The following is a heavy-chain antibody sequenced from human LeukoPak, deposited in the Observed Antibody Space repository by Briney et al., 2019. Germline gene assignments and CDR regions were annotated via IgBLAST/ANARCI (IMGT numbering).Heavy chain of an antibody. V-gene: IGHV3-43D*04. D-gene: IGHD6-6*01. CDR1: GFTFDDYA. J-gene: IGHJ4*02. CDR3: AKAATEYSSSWLDY. Sequence: PGGSLRPSCAASGFTFDDYAMHWVRQAPGKGLEWVSLISWNGGSTYYADSVKGRFTISRDNSKNSLYLQMNSLRAEDTALYYCAKAATEYSSSWLDYWGQGTLVTVSS. CDR2: ISWNGGST.